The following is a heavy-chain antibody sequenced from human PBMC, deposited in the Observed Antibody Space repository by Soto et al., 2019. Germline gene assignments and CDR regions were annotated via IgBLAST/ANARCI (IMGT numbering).Heavy chain of an antibody. CDR1: GDSVSSNSAA. Sequence: SQTLSLTCAISGDSVSSNSAAWNWIRQSPSRGLEWLGRTYYRSKWYNDYAVSVKSRITINPDTSKNQFSLQLNPVTPEDTAVYYCARACCMDSSGWYYYYEMHVWGQATTVTVCS. CDR2: TYYRSKWYN. CDR3: ARACCMDSSGWYYYYEMHV. J-gene: IGHJ6*02. D-gene: IGHD6-19*01. V-gene: IGHV6-1*01.